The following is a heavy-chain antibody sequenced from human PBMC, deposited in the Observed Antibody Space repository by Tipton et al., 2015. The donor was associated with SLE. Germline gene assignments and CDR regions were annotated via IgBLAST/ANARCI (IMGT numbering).Heavy chain of an antibody. CDR3: ARQRGDYYGMDV. Sequence: QLVQSGAEVKKPGESLKISCKDSEYSFTSDWIAWVRQMPGKGLEWMGIIYLGDSDTRYSPSLQGQVTISADKSISTAYVQWSSLKASDTATYYCARQRGDYYGMDVWGQGTKVTVSS. CDR2: IYLGDSDT. V-gene: IGHV5-51*01. CDR1: EYSFTSDW. J-gene: IGHJ6*02.